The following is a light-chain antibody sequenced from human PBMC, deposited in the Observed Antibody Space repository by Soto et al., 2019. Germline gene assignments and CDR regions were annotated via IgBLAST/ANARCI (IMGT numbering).Light chain of an antibody. V-gene: IGLV1-44*01. J-gene: IGLJ3*02. CDR3: AAWDGNLCGWV. CDR2: SHN. Sequence: QSVLTQPPSASGTPGQKVTISCSGSSSNIGANTVNWYQHLPGTAPKLLIYSHNQRPSGVPDRFSGSTSGTSASLAISGLQSEDEADYYCAAWDGNLCGWVFGGGTKLIV. CDR1: SSNIGANT.